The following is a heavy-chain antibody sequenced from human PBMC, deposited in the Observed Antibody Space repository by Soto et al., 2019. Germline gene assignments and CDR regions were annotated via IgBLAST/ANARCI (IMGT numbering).Heavy chain of an antibody. J-gene: IGHJ6*02. CDR2: IYYSGGT. CDR3: ARATYYYGSGSWIYYYGMDV. V-gene: IGHV4-30-4*01. D-gene: IGHD3-10*01. CDR1: GGSISSGDYY. Sequence: TLSLTCTVSGGSISSGDYYWSWIRQPPGKGLEWIGYIYYSGGTYYNPSLKSRVTISVDTSKNQFSLKLSSVTAADTAVYYCARATYYYGSGSWIYYYGMDVWGQGTTVTVSS.